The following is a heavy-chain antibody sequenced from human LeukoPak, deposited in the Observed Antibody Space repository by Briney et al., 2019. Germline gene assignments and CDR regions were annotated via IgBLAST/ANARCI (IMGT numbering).Heavy chain of an antibody. Sequence: PGGSLRLSCAASGFTFSSYAMNWVRQAPGKGLEWVSSISSSSSYIYYADSVKGRFTISRDNAKNSLYLQMNSLRAEDTAVYYCARDPPPLEYYDILTGYYKDEYYYYYYMDVWGKGTTVTISS. J-gene: IGHJ6*03. CDR1: GFTFSSYA. CDR3: ARDPPPLEYYDILTGYYKDEYYYYYYMDV. D-gene: IGHD3-9*01. CDR2: ISSSSSYI. V-gene: IGHV3-21*01.